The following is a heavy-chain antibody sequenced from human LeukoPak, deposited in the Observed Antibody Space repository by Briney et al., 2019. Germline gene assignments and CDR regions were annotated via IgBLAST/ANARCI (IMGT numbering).Heavy chain of an antibody. CDR1: GYTFTSYG. CDR2: ISAYNGNT. Sequence: GASVKVSCKASGYTFTSYGISWVRQAPGQGLEWMGWISAYNGNTNYAQKLQGRVTMTTDTSTSTAYMELRSLRSDDTAVCYCARSVGIFGVVSAGGYFDYWGQGTLVTVSS. J-gene: IGHJ4*02. CDR3: ARSVGIFGVVSAGGYFDY. D-gene: IGHD3-3*01. V-gene: IGHV1-18*01.